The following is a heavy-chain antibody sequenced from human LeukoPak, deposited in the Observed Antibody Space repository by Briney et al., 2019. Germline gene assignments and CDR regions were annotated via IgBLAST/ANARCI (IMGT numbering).Heavy chain of an antibody. CDR1: GFTFSDYY. V-gene: IGHV3-11*04. Sequence: GGSLRLSCAASGFTFSDYYMSWIRQAPGKGLEWVSYISSSGSTIYYADSVKGRFTISRDNSKNTVFLEMNSLRAEDTAVYYCARDTADYGDSDAFDIWGQGTMVTVSS. CDR3: ARDTADYGDSDAFDI. D-gene: IGHD4-17*01. CDR2: ISSSGSTI. J-gene: IGHJ3*02.